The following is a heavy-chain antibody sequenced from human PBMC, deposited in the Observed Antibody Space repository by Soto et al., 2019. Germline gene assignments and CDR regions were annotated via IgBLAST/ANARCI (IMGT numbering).Heavy chain of an antibody. V-gene: IGHV3-21*01. CDR3: ARSSFDY. Sequence: LRLSCAASGFTFSGYSMNWVRQAPGKGLEWVSSITSGSSYIYYADSVKGRFSISRDNAKNSLYLQINSLRAEDTALYYCARSSFDYWGQGTLVTVSS. J-gene: IGHJ4*02. CDR1: GFTFSGYS. CDR2: ITSGSSYI.